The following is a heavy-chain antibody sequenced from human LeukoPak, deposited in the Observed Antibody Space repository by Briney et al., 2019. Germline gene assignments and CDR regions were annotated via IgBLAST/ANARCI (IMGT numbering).Heavy chain of an antibody. CDR3: ASHYYGSGKFEN. V-gene: IGHV3-48*04. D-gene: IGHD3-10*01. CDR1: GFIISSYS. Sequence: GGSLRLSCAASGFIISSYSMNWVRQAPGKGLEWVSYISSSSSTIYYADSVKGRFTISRDNAKNSLYLQMNSLRAEDTAVYYCASHYYGSGKFENWGQGTLVTVSS. J-gene: IGHJ4*02. CDR2: ISSSSSTI.